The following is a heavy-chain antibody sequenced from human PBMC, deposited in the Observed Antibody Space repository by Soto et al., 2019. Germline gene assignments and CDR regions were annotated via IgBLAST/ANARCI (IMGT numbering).Heavy chain of an antibody. D-gene: IGHD6-13*01. V-gene: IGHV1-69*02. Sequence: SVKVSCKASGGTFSSYTISWVRQAPGQGLEWMGRIIPILGIANYAQKFQGRVTITADKSTSTAYMELSSLRSEDTAVYYCAGGGGQQLVRRYYYSMDVWGQGTTVTVSS. CDR1: GGTFSSYT. CDR2: IIPILGIA. J-gene: IGHJ6*02. CDR3: AGGGGQQLVRRYYYSMDV.